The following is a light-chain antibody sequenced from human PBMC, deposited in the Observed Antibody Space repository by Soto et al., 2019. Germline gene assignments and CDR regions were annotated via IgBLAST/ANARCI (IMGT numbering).Light chain of an antibody. V-gene: IGKV1-39*01. CDR2: SAS. CDR3: QHGYVAPYS. J-gene: IGKJ2*03. CDR1: QDINVY. Sequence: DIQMTQSPSSVSASIGDTVTITCRASQDINVYLNWYQQKPGEVPKLLIYSASTLHSGVPSRFTGSGSETDSTLTIRSLQPEDFATYYCQHGYVAPYSFGQGTKVDIK.